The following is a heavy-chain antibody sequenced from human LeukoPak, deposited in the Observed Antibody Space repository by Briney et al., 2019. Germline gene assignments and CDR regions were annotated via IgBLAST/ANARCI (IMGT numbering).Heavy chain of an antibody. V-gene: IGHV3-48*01. D-gene: IGHD5-12*01. J-gene: IGHJ3*02. Sequence: GGSLRLSCTASGFTFSGYSMNWGRQAPGKGLEWVSYISSSGGTIYYADSVKGQFTISRDNAINSLYLQMNSLRAEDTAVYYCARSRATYAFDIWGQGTMVTVSS. CDR3: ARSRATYAFDI. CDR2: ISSSGGTI. CDR1: GFTFSGYS.